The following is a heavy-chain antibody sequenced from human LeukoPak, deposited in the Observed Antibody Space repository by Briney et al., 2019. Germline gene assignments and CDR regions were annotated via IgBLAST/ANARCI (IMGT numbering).Heavy chain of an antibody. CDR2: IYYNGNT. V-gene: IGHV4-59*01. CDR1: GDXIRTYY. CDR3: AIGWYYFDY. J-gene: IGHJ4*02. Sequence: PSETLSLTCTVSGDXIRTYYWSWIRQPPGKGLEWIGYIYYNGNTNYSPSLKSRVTMSVDTSKNRFSLRLSSVTAADTAVYYCAIGWYYFDYWGQGALVTVSS. D-gene: IGHD6-19*01.